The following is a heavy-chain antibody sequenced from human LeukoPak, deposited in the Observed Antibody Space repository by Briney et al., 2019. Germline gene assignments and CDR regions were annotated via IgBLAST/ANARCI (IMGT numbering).Heavy chain of an antibody. CDR3: ASHIAARPRFDY. D-gene: IGHD6-6*01. J-gene: IGHJ4*02. Sequence: GGSLRLSCAASGFSFSSYAMSWVRQAPGKGLEWVSAISGSGGSTYYADSVKGRFTISRDNSKNTLYLQMNSLRAEDTAVYYCASHIAARPRFDYWGQGTLVTVSS. CDR1: GFSFSSYA. CDR2: ISGSGGST. V-gene: IGHV3-23*01.